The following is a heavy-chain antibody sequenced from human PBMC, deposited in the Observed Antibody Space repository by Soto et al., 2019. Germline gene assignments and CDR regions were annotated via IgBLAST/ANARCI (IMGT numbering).Heavy chain of an antibody. CDR2: VYYSGTT. CDR1: GGSVSDKTYY. J-gene: IGHJ4*02. CDR3: ARTTAVPNSLRSGYFFDY. D-gene: IGHD4-17*01. Sequence: SETLSLTCSVSGGSVSDKTYYWSWIRQPPGKRLEWIGYVYYSGTTNYNPSLKSRVTISVDLSKNQFSLRLSSVTTADTALYYCARTTAVPNSLRSGYFFDYWGQGTLVTVSS. V-gene: IGHV4-61*01.